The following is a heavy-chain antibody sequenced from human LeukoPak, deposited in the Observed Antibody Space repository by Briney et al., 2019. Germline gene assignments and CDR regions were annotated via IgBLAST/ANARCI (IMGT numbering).Heavy chain of an antibody. CDR2: IIPILGIA. D-gene: IGHD4-17*01. CDR1: GGTFSSYV. J-gene: IGHJ5*02. V-gene: IGHV1-69*04. CDR3: ARGGWTTGFNWFDP. Sequence: GASVKVSCKASGGTFSSYVISWVRQAPGQGLEWMGRIIPILGIANYAQKFQGRVTITADKSTSTAYMELSSLRSEDTAVYYCARGGWTTGFNWFDPWGQGTLVTVSS.